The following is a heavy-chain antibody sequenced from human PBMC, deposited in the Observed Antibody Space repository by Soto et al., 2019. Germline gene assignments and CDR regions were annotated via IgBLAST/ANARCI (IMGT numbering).Heavy chain of an antibody. J-gene: IGHJ3*01. V-gene: IGHV3-21*01. CDR1: GFTFSSYS. D-gene: IGHD6-6*01. CDR3: ARFQLGYDLFVF. CDR2: ISSSSSYI. Sequence: EVQLVESGGGLVKPGGSLRLSCAASGFTFSSYSMNWVRQAPGKGLEWVSSISSSSSYIYYADSVKGRFTISRDNAKNSFYLKMTSLRAENTAVYYGARFQLGYDLFVFWAKGTMAPFSS.